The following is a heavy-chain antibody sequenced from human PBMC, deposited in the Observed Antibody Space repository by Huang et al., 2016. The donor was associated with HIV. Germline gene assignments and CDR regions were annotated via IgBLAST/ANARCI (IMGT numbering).Heavy chain of an antibody. J-gene: IGHJ6*02. V-gene: IGHV4-39*01. Sequence: QLQLQESGPGLVKPSETLSLTCTVSGVSISNSRYYWGWIRQPPGKGLEYIGSIYYSGSTYYNPSRKSRITMSIASSKIQFSLKLNSVTAADTAVYYCSRQDEKGYCAGDCSNHYYFGLDVWGHGTTVTVS. D-gene: IGHD2-21*02. CDR2: IYYSGST. CDR3: SRQDEKGYCAGDCSNHYYFGLDV. CDR1: GVSISNSRYY.